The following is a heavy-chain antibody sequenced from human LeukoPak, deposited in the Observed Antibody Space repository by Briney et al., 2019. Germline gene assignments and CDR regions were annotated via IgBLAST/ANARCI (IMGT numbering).Heavy chain of an antibody. CDR2: IYYSGST. J-gene: IGHJ5*02. CDR1: GGSISSHY. Sequence: SETLSLTCTVSGGSISSHYWSWIRQPPGKGLEWIGYIYYSGSTNYNPSLKSRVTISVDTSKNQFSLKLSSVTAADTAVYYCARRITMVRGVYNWIDPWGQGTLVTVSS. D-gene: IGHD3-10*01. V-gene: IGHV4-59*11. CDR3: ARRITMVRGVYNWIDP.